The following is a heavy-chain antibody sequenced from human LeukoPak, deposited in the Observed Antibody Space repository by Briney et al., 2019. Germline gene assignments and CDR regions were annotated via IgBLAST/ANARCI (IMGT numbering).Heavy chain of an antibody. CDR3: ARDRNDILTGYTAFDI. CDR2: ISTSSSYI. V-gene: IGHV3-21*01. D-gene: IGHD3-9*01. CDR1: GFTFSRSS. J-gene: IGHJ3*02. Sequence: GGSLRLSCTAAGFTFSRSSMNWVRQAPGKGLEWVSSISTSSSYIYYADSVKGRFTISRDNAKNSLYLQKNSLRAEDTAVYYCARDRNDILTGYTAFDIWGQGTMVTVSS.